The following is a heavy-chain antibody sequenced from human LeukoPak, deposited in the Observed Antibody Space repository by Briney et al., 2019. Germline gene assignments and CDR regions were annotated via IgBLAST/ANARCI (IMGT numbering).Heavy chain of an antibody. D-gene: IGHD2-21*02. Sequence: ASVKVSCKASGGTFSSYAISWVRQAPGQGLEWMGGIIPILGIANYAQKFQGRVTITADKSTSTAYMELSSLRSEDTAVYYCALAYCGGDCYSHDAFDIWGQGTMVTVSS. CDR3: ALAYCGGDCYSHDAFDI. J-gene: IGHJ3*02. CDR2: IIPILGIA. CDR1: GGTFSSYA. V-gene: IGHV1-69*10.